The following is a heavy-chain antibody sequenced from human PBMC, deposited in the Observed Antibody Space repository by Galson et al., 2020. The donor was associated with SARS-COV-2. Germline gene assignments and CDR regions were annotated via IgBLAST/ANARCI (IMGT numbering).Heavy chain of an antibody. CDR2: ISAYNGNT. CDR3: AREEEWELWGQGLRGYFDY. V-gene: IGHV1-18*01. Sequence: ASVKVSCKASGYTFTSYGISWVRQAPGQGLEWMGWISAYNGNTNYAQKLQGRVTMTTDTSTSTAYMELRSLRSDDTAVYYCAREEEWELWGQGLRGYFDYWGQGTLVTVSS. D-gene: IGHD1-26*01. CDR1: GYTFTSYG. J-gene: IGHJ4*02.